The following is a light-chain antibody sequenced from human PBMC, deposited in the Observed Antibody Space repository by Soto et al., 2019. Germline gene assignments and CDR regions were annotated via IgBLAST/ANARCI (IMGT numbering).Light chain of an antibody. CDR2: GTS. V-gene: IGKV3-20*01. CDR1: QSVSSSY. CDR3: QQYVTSPRT. J-gene: IGKJ1*01. Sequence: EIVWTQSPGTLSLSPGERATLSCRASQSVSSSYLAWYQQKPGQAPRLLIYGTSSRATGIPDRFSGSGSGTDFTLTISRLEPEDFAVYYCQQYVTSPRTFGQGTKVEIK.